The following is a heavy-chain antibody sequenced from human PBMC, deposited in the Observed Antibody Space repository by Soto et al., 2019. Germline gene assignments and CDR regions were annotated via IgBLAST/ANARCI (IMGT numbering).Heavy chain of an antibody. CDR1: GGSVSSGSYY. D-gene: IGHD3-22*01. CDR3: AITRLYYDSSGYYPLGY. Sequence: QVQLQESGPGLVKPSETLSLTCTVSGGSVSSGSYYWSWIRQPPGKGLEWIGYIYYSGSTNYNPSRKSRVTISVDTAKNQFSLKLSSVTAADTAVYYCAITRLYYDSSGYYPLGYWGQGTLVTVSS. J-gene: IGHJ4*02. V-gene: IGHV4-61*01. CDR2: IYYSGST.